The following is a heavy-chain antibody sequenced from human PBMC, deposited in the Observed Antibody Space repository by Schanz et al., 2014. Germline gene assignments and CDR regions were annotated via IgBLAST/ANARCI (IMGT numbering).Heavy chain of an antibody. CDR1: GFIFNDYY. V-gene: IGHV3-11*01. Sequence: QVQLVESGGGLVKPGGSLRLSCAASGFIFNDYYMNWIRQAPGKGLEWLSYISRDGTTSYYADSVKGRFTISRDNAKNSLYLEMTSLRGEDTAVYYCARDRPGYHGYYGMDVWGQGTTVTVSS. CDR2: ISRDGTTS. J-gene: IGHJ6*02. D-gene: IGHD5-18*01. CDR3: ARDRPGYHGYYGMDV.